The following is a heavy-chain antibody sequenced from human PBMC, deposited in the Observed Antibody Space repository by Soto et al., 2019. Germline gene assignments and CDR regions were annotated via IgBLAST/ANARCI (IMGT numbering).Heavy chain of an antibody. J-gene: IGHJ5*02. CDR2: INPNSGGT. V-gene: IGHV1-2*02. CDR1: GYTFTDYY. Sequence: QVQLVQSGAEVTKPGASVKVSCKASGYTFTDYYMHWVRQAPGQGLEWMGWINPNSGGTNSAQKFQGRVTMTRDTSISTAYMELSSLTSDDTAVYYCARYGSSASSIRGWFDPWGQGTLVTVSS. CDR3: ARYGSSASSIRGWFDP. D-gene: IGHD6-6*01.